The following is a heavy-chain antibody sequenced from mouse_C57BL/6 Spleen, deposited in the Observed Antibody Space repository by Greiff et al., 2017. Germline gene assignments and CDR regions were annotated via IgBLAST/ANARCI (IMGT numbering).Heavy chain of an antibody. Sequence: QVQLKQSGAELVRPGASVTLSCKASGYTFTDYEMHWVKQTPVHGLEWIGAIDPETGGTAYNQKFKGKAILTADKSSSTAYMELRSLTSEDSAVYYCTRPSTVVATRGVDYFDYWGQGTTLTVSS. CDR2: IDPETGGT. J-gene: IGHJ2*01. D-gene: IGHD1-1*01. CDR1: GYTFTDYE. V-gene: IGHV1-15*01. CDR3: TRPSTVVATRGVDYFDY.